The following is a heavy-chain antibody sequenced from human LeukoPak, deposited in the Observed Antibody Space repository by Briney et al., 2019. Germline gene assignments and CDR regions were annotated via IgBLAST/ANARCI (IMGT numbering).Heavy chain of an antibody. CDR2: IDPNDSYT. D-gene: IGHD3-22*01. CDR1: GYSFTSYR. J-gene: IGHJ3*02. Sequence: NTGESLRIYCKGSGYSFTSYRITWVRQMPGKGLEWMGRIDPNDSYTNYSPSFQGHVTISADKSISTAYLQWSSLKASDTAMYYCARHKYYDSSGRGNAFDIWGQVTIVTVSS. CDR3: ARHKYYDSSGRGNAFDI. V-gene: IGHV5-10-1*01.